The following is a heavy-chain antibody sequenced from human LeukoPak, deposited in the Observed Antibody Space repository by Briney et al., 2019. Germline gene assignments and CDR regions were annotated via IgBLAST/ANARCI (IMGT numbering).Heavy chain of an antibody. D-gene: IGHD3-16*02. Sequence: PGGSLRLSCAASGFTFSSYSMNWVRQAPGKGLEWVSYISSSSSYIYYADSLKGRFTVSRHNAKKSLYLQMNSLRAEDTAVYYCARSLPGPALFDAFDIWGQGTMVTVSS. J-gene: IGHJ3*02. CDR3: ARSLPGPALFDAFDI. CDR1: GFTFSSYS. CDR2: ISSSSSYI. V-gene: IGHV3-21*05.